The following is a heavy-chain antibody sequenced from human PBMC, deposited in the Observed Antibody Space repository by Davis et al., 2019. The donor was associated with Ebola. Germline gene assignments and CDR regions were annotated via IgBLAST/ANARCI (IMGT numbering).Heavy chain of an antibody. CDR1: GASGTDYY. Sequence: SETLSLTCAVYGASGTDYYWGWIRQSPGKGLEWIGTIHYSGSTYYNPSLKSRVIISVDTSKNQFSLMLSSVTAADTAVYYCVRDRHDTSGYGFWGQGTLVTVSS. CDR3: VRDRHDTSGYGF. CDR2: IHYSGST. D-gene: IGHD3-22*01. J-gene: IGHJ4*02. V-gene: IGHV4-38-2*02.